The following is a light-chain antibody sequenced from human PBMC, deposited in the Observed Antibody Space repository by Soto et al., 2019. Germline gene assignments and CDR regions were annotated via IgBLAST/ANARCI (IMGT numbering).Light chain of an antibody. CDR1: QSISTW. J-gene: IGKJ2*01. V-gene: IGKV1-5*03. Sequence: DIPMTQSPSSLSASVGDRVTITCRASQSISTWLAWYQQKPGKARKLLIYKASSLESGVPSEFSGSGSGTEVTLTISSLRRDGFATCCCQGYNSYPYTFGEGTKLGIK. CDR2: KAS. CDR3: QGYNSYPYT.